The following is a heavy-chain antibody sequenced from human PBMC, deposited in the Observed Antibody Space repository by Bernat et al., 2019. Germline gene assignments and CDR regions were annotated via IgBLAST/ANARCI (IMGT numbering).Heavy chain of an antibody. CDR1: GYTFTSYY. J-gene: IGHJ5*02. V-gene: IGHV1-46*03. CDR3: ARGLFTMVRGAHPGWFDP. Sequence: QVQLVQSGAEVKKPGASVKVSCKASGYTFTSYYMHWVRQAPGQGLEWMGIINPSGGSTSYAQKFQGRVTMTRDTSTSTVYMELSRLGSEDTAVYYCARGLFTMVRGAHPGWFDPWGQGTLVTVSS. CDR2: INPSGGST. D-gene: IGHD3-10*01.